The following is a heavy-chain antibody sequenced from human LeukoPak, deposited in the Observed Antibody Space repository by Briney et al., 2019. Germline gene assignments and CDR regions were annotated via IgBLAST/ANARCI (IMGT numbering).Heavy chain of an antibody. CDR1: GFTFSSYA. Sequence: GSLRLSCAASGFTFSSYAMSWIRQPPGKGLEWIGEINHSGSTNYNPSLKSRVTISVDTSKNQFSLKLSSVTAADTAVYYCARGRGTSCFRFWGQGTLVTVSS. V-gene: IGHV4-34*01. CDR2: INHSGST. D-gene: IGHD2-2*01. CDR3: ARGRGTSCFRF. J-gene: IGHJ4*02.